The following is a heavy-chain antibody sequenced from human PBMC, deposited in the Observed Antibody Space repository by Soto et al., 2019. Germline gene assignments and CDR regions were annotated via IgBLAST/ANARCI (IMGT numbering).Heavy chain of an antibody. J-gene: IGHJ4*02. Sequence: PGGSLRLSCAASGFTFSSYGMHWVRQAPGKGLEWVAVISYDGSNKYYADSVKGRFTISRDNSKNTLYLQMNSLRAEDTAVYYCAKDRVDGYKYYFDYWGQGTLFTVSS. V-gene: IGHV3-30*18. D-gene: IGHD5-12*01. CDR2: ISYDGSNK. CDR3: AKDRVDGYKYYFDY. CDR1: GFTFSSYG.